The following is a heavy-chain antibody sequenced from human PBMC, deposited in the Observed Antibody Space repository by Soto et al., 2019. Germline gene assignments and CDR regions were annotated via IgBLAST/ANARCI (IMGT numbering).Heavy chain of an antibody. CDR2: IYHSGST. D-gene: IGHD3-10*01. Sequence: PSETLSLTCAVSSGSISSSNWWSWVRQPPGKGLEWIGEIYHSGSTNYNPSLKSRVTISVDKSKNQFSLKLSSVTAADTAVYYCARVPDSGDWFGRGAFDPWGQGTLVTVSS. V-gene: IGHV4-4*02. J-gene: IGHJ5*02. CDR1: SGSISSSNW. CDR3: ARVPDSGDWFGRGAFDP.